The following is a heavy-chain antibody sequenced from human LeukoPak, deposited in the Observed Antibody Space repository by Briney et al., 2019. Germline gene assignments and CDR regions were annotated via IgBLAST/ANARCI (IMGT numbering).Heavy chain of an antibody. CDR2: IKKDGSEA. D-gene: IGHD1-1*01. CDR3: ARAGVTNQLGQTYWYFDL. Sequence: GGSLRLSCAASGFTFSSYWMSWVRQAPGKGLEWVANIKKDGSEAYYVDSMEGRFTISRDNAENSLYLQMHSLRAEDTAVYSCARAGVTNQLGQTYWYFDLWGRGTLVTVSS. J-gene: IGHJ2*01. CDR1: GFTFSSYW. V-gene: IGHV3-7*01.